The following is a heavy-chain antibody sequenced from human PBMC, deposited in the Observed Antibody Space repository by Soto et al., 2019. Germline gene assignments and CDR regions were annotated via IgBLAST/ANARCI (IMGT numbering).Heavy chain of an antibody. V-gene: IGHV3-30-3*01. CDR1: GFAFSSYA. J-gene: IGHJ4*02. D-gene: IGHD6-19*01. Sequence: GGSLRLSCAASGFAFSSYAMHWVRRAPGKGLEWVAVISYDASNKYYADSVKGRFTISRDNSKKTMYLQMTSLRAEDTAVYYCARPFSSGWYGDFDYWGQGTLVTVSS. CDR2: ISYDASNK. CDR3: ARPFSSGWYGDFDY.